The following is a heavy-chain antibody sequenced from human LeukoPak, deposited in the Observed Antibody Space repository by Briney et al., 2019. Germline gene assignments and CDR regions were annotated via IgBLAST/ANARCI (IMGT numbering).Heavy chain of an antibody. CDR3: AVGATRYFDY. D-gene: IGHD1-26*01. CDR1: GRSFSGYY. J-gene: IGHJ4*02. Sequence: SETLSLTCAVYGRSFSGYYWSWIRQLPGKGLEWIGEINHSGSTNYNPSLKSRVTISVDTSKNQFSLKLSSVTAADTAVYYCAVGATRYFDYWGQGTLVTVSS. V-gene: IGHV4-34*01. CDR2: INHSGST.